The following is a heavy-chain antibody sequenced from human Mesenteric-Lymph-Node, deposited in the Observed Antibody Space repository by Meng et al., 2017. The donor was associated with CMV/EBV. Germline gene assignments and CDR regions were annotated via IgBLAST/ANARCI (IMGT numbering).Heavy chain of an antibody. D-gene: IGHD2-2*01. Sequence: SQTPSLTGAVYGGSFSGYYWSWIRQPPGKGLEWIGEINHSGSTNYNPSLKSRVTISVDTSKTQFSLKLSSVTAADTAVYYCARGSKIVVVPAATEGDFDYWGQGTLVTVSS. J-gene: IGHJ4*02. CDR1: GGSFSGYY. V-gene: IGHV4-34*01. CDR3: ARGSKIVVVPAATEGDFDY. CDR2: INHSGST.